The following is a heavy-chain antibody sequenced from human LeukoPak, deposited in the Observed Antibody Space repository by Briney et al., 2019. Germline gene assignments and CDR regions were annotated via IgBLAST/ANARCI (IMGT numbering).Heavy chain of an antibody. V-gene: IGHV4-61*02. CDR3: ARSGYSSGWYTDY. D-gene: IGHD6-19*01. CDR2: IYTGGST. Sequence: SETLSLTCTVSGGSISSGSYYWSWIRQPAGKGLEWIGRIYTGGSTNYNPSLKSRVTISVDTSKNQFSLKLSSVTAADTAVYYCARSGYSSGWYTDYWGQGTLVTVSS. CDR1: GGSISSGSYY. J-gene: IGHJ4*02.